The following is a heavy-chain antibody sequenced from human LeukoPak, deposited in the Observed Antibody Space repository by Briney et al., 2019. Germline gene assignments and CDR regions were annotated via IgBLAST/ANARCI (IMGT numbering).Heavy chain of an antibody. J-gene: IGHJ4*02. CDR1: GFTFSSYA. Sequence: GGSLRLSCAASGFTFSSYAMSWVRQAPGKGLEWVSTISTGGGSTYYADSVKDRFTISRDNSENTLYLQMNSLRAEHTAMYYCAKDATGYSSGGGYFDYWGQGALVTVSS. CDR2: ISTGGGST. D-gene: IGHD6-19*01. V-gene: IGHV3-23*01. CDR3: AKDATGYSSGGGYFDY.